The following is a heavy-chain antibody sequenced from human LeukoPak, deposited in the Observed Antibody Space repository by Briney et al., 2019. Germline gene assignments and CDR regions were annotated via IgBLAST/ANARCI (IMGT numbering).Heavy chain of an antibody. J-gene: IGHJ3*02. CDR2: IYSDGTT. V-gene: IGHV3-66*01. D-gene: IGHD2-8*01. Sequence: GGSLRLSCAASGFTVSSNYMSWVRQTPGKGLEWVSVIYSDGTTYYADSVKGRFTISRDDSKNTLYVQMRSLRAEATAVYYCARELHNGAAGEGAFDIWGRGTLVTVSS. CDR3: ARELHNGAAGEGAFDI. CDR1: GFTVSSNY.